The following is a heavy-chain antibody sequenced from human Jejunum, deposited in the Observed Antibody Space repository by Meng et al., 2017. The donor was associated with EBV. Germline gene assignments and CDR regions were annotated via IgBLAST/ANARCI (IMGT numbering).Heavy chain of an antibody. J-gene: IGHJ4*02. CDR3: ARDQGRDYDSSTYYTH. CDR2: IIPIFGRT. D-gene: IGHD3-22*01. Sequence: VQLVQSGAGVKKPGSSVKVSCKASGGTFSSYVINWVRQAPGQGLEWMGGIIPIFGRTNYALEFQDRVTITADKFTSTVYMEMSSLKSEDTAVYYCARDQGRDYDSSTYYTHWGRGTLVHRLL. V-gene: IGHV1-69*06. CDR1: GGTFSSYV.